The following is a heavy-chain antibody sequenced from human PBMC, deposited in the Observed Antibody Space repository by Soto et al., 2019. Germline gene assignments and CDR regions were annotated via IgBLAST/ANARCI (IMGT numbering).Heavy chain of an antibody. V-gene: IGHV3-21*06. J-gene: IGHJ4*02. D-gene: IGHD6-19*01. CDR2: ISSSGSHI. CDR1: GFNFISYN. Sequence: EVQLVESGGGLVKPGGSLRLSCAASGFNFISYNMNWVRQAPGKGLEWVSSISSSGSHIYNADSVKGRFTISRDNAKNSLYLQMNSLRPGDKAVYYCVRDWGIAVAGSWAQGTLVTFSS. CDR3: VRDWGIAVAGS.